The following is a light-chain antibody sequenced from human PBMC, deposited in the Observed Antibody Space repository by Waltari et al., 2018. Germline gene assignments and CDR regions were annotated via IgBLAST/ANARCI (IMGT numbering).Light chain of an antibody. J-gene: IGLJ3*02. CDR2: EVT. Sequence: QSALTQPPPASGSPGPSITISCTGITTAVEGYDPVFWYQQHPGKAPKLLIYEVTKRPSGVPDRFSGSKSDNTASLAVSGLQAEDEADYYCSSYAGGSSLMFGGGTKLTVL. V-gene: IGLV2-8*01. CDR1: TTAVEGYDP. CDR3: SSYAGGSSLM.